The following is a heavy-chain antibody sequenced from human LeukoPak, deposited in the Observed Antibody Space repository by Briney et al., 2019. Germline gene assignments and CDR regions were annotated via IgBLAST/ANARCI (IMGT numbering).Heavy chain of an antibody. CDR3: ARFPLWFGELFDNWFDP. D-gene: IGHD3-10*01. V-gene: IGHV1-18*01. CDR2: ISAYNGNT. Sequence: PRASVKVSCKASGYTFTSYGISWVRQAPGQGLEWMGWISAYNGNTNYAQKLQGRVTMTTDTSTSTAYMELRSLRSDDTAVYYCARFPLWFGELFDNWFDPWGQGTLVTVSS. CDR1: GYTFTSYG. J-gene: IGHJ5*02.